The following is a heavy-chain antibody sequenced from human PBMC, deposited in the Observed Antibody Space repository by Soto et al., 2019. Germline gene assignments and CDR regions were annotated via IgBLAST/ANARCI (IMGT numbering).Heavy chain of an antibody. CDR3: ARVVTRKIADY. V-gene: IGHV1-18*04. CDR2: ISAYNGNT. Sequence: ASVKVSCKASGYTFTSYGISWVRQAPGQGLEWMGWISAYNGNTNYAQKLQGRVTMTTDTSTSTAYMELRSLRPDDTAVYYCARVVTRKIADYWAQRTRVSVSS. D-gene: IGHD2-15*01. J-gene: IGHJ4*02. CDR1: GYTFTSYG.